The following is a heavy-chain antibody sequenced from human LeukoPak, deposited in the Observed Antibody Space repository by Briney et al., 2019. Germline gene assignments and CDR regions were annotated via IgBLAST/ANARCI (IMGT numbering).Heavy chain of an antibody. Sequence: PGGSLRLSCAASGFTVSSNYMSWVRQAPGKGLEWVSVIYSGGSTYYADSVKGRFTISRDNSKNMLYLQMNSLRAEDTAVYYCARDQGDSSGYYYVAWGQGTLVTVSS. CDR2: IYSGGST. CDR3: ARDQGDSSGYYYVA. CDR1: GFTVSSNY. J-gene: IGHJ5*02. V-gene: IGHV3-53*01. D-gene: IGHD3-22*01.